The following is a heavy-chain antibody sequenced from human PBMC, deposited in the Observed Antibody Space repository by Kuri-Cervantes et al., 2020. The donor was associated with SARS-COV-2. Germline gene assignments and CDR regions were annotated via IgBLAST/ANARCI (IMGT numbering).Heavy chain of an antibody. CDR3: ARDEVVPAAMSYYYGMDV. Sequence: SDTLSLTCTVFGGSISSYYWSWIRQPPGKGLEWIGEINHSGSTYYNPSLKSRVTISVDRSKNQFSLKLSSVPAADTAVYYCARDEVVPAAMSYYYGMDVWGQGTTVTVSS. CDR1: GGSISSYY. CDR2: INHSGST. J-gene: IGHJ6*02. D-gene: IGHD2-2*01. V-gene: IGHV4-59*01.